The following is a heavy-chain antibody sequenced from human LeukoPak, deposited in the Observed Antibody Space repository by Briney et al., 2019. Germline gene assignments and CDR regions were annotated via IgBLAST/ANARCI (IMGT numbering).Heavy chain of an antibody. CDR3: ARHGPNYYYDSSGDY. V-gene: IGHV5-51*01. Sequence: GESLKISCKGSGYSFTSYWIGWVRQMPGKGLEWMGIIYPGDSDTRYSPSLQGQVTISDDKSISTAYLQWSSLKASDTAMYYCARHGPNYYYDSSGDYWGQGTLVTVSS. CDR2: IYPGDSDT. CDR1: GYSFTSYW. D-gene: IGHD3-22*01. J-gene: IGHJ4*02.